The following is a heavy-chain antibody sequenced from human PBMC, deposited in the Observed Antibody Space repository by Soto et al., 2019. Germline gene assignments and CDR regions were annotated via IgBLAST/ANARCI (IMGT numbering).Heavy chain of an antibody. Sequence: GGSLRVSCAASGFTFSSYGMHWVLQAPGKGLEWVAVISYDGSNKYYADSVKGRFTISRDNSKNTLYLQMNSLRAEDTAVYYCAKDFERVVPLARDFDYWGQGTLVTVSS. D-gene: IGHD2-2*01. J-gene: IGHJ4*02. CDR2: ISYDGSNK. CDR1: GFTFSSYG. V-gene: IGHV3-30*18. CDR3: AKDFERVVPLARDFDY.